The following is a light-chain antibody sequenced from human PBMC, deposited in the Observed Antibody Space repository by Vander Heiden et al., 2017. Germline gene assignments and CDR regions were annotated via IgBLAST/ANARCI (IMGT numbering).Light chain of an antibody. CDR3: QQYDKLPLT. Sequence: VLTQSPGTLSFSPGQRATLPCRASQSLSRNFLAWYQQKPGQSPRLLIYGASNRAAGTPDRFSGSGSGTAFTLTISRLEPEDFAVYFCQQYDKLPLTFGGGTKVDLK. CDR2: GAS. CDR1: QSLSRNF. J-gene: IGKJ4*01. V-gene: IGKV3-20*01.